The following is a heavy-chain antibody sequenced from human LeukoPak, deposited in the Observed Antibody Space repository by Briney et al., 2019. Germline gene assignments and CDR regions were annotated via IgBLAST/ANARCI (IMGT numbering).Heavy chain of an antibody. V-gene: IGHV3-33*01. Sequence: GRSLRLSCAASGFRFSSYGMHWVRQAPGKGLEWVAVIWNDGSNKYYADSVKGRFTISKDNSKNTVYLQMNSLRAEDTAVYYCARGVGATWGYFDYWGQGTLVTVSS. CDR1: GFRFSSYG. CDR2: IWNDGSNK. CDR3: ARGVGATWGYFDY. J-gene: IGHJ4*02. D-gene: IGHD1-26*01.